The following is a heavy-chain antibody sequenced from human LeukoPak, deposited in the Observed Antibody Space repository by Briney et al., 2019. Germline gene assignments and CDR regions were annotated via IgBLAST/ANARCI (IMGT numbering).Heavy chain of an antibody. CDR1: GFTFSNAW. J-gene: IGHJ5*02. Sequence: PGGSLRLSCATSGFTFSNAWMNWVRQAPGKGLEWVGRIRSNSDGGTIDYAAPVKGRFTLSRDDSKTTLYLQMNSLQTEDTAVYYCATDFYDSTWGQGTLVTVS. V-gene: IGHV3-15*07. CDR3: ATDFYDST. CDR2: IRSNSDGGTI. D-gene: IGHD3-22*01.